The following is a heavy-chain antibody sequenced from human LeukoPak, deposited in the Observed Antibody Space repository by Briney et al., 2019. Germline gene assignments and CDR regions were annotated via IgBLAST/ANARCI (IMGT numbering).Heavy chain of an antibody. CDR3: ASGIYGSGSYYV. V-gene: IGHV3-30-3*01. D-gene: IGHD3-10*01. Sequence: PGRSLRLSCAASGFTFSSYAMHWVRQAPGKGLEWVAVISYDGSNKYYADSVKGRFTISRDNSKNTLYLQMNSLRAEDTAVYYCASGIYGSGSYYVWGQGTLVTVSS. CDR1: GFTFSSYA. J-gene: IGHJ4*02. CDR2: ISYDGSNK.